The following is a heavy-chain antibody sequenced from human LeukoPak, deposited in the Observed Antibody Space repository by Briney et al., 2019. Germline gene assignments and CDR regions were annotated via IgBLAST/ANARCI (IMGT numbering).Heavy chain of an antibody. V-gene: IGHV3-30*03. J-gene: IGHJ4*02. CDR2: VSHDGTNK. CDR3: ARALGNGYNYDY. CDR1: GFTPSYYG. Sequence: PEGSLRLSCAASGFTPSYYGIHWVRQAPGKGLEWVAVVSHDGTNKYYADSVKGRFTISRDNAKNSLYLQMNSLRAEDTAVYYCARALGNGYNYDYWGQGTLVTVSS. D-gene: IGHD5-18*01.